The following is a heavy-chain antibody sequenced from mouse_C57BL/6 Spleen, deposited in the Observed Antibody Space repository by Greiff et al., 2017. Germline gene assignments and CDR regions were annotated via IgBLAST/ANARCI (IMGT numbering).Heavy chain of an antibody. CDR2: IYPGSGST. D-gene: IGHD1-1*01. Sequence: VQLQQPGAELVKPGASVTMSCKASGYTFTSYWITWVKQRPGQGLEWIGDIYPGSGSTNYNEKFKSKATLTVDTSSSTAYMQLSSLTSEDSAVYYCARKGGYYYGSDYWGQGTTLTVSS. CDR3: ARKGGYYYGSDY. CDR1: GYTFTSYW. V-gene: IGHV1-55*01. J-gene: IGHJ2*01.